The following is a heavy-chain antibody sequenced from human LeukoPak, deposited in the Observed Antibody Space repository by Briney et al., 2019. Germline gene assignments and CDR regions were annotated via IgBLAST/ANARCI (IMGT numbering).Heavy chain of an antibody. D-gene: IGHD3-22*01. J-gene: IGHJ4*02. CDR1: GGSISSSSYY. CDR3: ARGDYYDSSGYYHWASFDY. CDR2: IYYSGST. Sequence: SETLSLTCTVSGGSISSSSYYWGWIRQPPGKGLEWIGSIYYSGSTYYNPSLKSRVTISVDTSKNQFSLKLSSVTAADTAVYYCARGDYYDSSGYYHWASFDYWGQGTLVTVSS. V-gene: IGHV4-39*01.